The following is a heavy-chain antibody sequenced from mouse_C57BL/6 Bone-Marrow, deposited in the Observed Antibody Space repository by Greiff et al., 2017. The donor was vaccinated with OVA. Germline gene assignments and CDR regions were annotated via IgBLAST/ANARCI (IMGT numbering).Heavy chain of an antibody. CDR1: GFTFSSYA. CDR2: ISDGGSYT. J-gene: IGHJ2*01. CDR3: ARDVGWLLPYYFDY. V-gene: IGHV5-4*01. D-gene: IGHD2-3*01. Sequence: EVKLVESGGGLVKPGGSLKLSCAASGFTFSSYAMSWVRQTPEKRLEWVATISDGGSYTYYPDNVKGRFTISRDNAKNNLYLQMSHLKSEDTAIYYCARDVGWLLPYYFDYWGQGTTLTVSS.